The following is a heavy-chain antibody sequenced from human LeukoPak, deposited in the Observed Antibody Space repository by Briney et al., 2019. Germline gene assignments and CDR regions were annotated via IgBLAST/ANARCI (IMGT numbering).Heavy chain of an antibody. Sequence: ASVKVSCKASGYTFTSYGISWVRQAPGQGLEWMGWISAYNGNTNYAQKLQGRVTMTTDTSTSTAYMELRSLRSDDTAVYYCARGGYDFWSGYYTPHYFDYWGQGTLVTVSS. CDR3: ARGGYDFWSGYYTPHYFDY. CDR1: GYTFTSYG. J-gene: IGHJ4*02. D-gene: IGHD3-3*01. V-gene: IGHV1-18*01. CDR2: ISAYNGNT.